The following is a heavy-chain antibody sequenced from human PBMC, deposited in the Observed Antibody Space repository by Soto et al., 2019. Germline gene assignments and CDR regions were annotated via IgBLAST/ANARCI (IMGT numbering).Heavy chain of an antibody. CDR3: ARIDGGVVVAATGWSCDYSMDV. J-gene: IGHJ6*03. CDR1: GGSISSYD. D-gene: IGHD2-15*01. CDR2: IYYSGST. Sequence: SETLSVTCPVSGGSISSYDWSWIRQHPGKGLEWIGYIYYSGSTNYNPSLKSRLTISVDTSKNQFSLKLSPVTAADTAGYCCARIDGGVVVAATGWSCDYSMDVGSKGATVTVSS. V-gene: IGHV4-59*08.